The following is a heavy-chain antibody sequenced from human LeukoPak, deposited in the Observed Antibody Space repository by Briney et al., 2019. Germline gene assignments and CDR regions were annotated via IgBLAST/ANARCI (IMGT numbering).Heavy chain of an antibody. CDR2: MNSGGDT. CDR1: GFTVSSDL. CDR3: ARGGSMVRGVL. Sequence: GGSLRLSCAVSGFTVSSDLMNWVRQAPGMGLEWVSSMNSGGDTYYADSAKGRSIISRDKSRNTLYLQMNSLRVDDTAVYYCARGGSMVRGVLWGQGTLVTVSS. D-gene: IGHD3-10*01. J-gene: IGHJ4*02. V-gene: IGHV3-53*01.